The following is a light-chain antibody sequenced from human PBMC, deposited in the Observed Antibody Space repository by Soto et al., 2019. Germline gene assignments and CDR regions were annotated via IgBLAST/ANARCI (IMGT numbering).Light chain of an antibody. CDR1: SGSIASNY. J-gene: IGLJ3*02. V-gene: IGLV6-57*02. CDR2: EDN. Sequence: NFMLTQPHSVSESPGKTVTISCTGSSGSIASNYVQWYQQRPGSAPTTVIYEDNQRPSGVPDRFSGSIDSSSNSASLTISGLKTEDEADYYCQSYDRSNVVFGGGTKVTVL. CDR3: QSYDRSNVV.